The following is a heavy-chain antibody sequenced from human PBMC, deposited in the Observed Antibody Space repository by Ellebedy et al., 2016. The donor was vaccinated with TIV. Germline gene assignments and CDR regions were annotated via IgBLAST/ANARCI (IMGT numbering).Heavy chain of an antibody. CDR3: ARDLYYGSGSRHFDY. V-gene: IGHV3-7*01. D-gene: IGHD3-10*01. CDR1: GFTFSSYW. CDR2: INKDGSEK. J-gene: IGHJ4*02. Sequence: PGGSLRLSCAGSGFTFSSYWMSWVRQAPGKGLEWVANINKDGSEKYYVDSVKGRFTISRDNAKKSLFLQMNSLRAEDTAVYYCARDLYYGSGSRHFDYWGQGTLVSVSS.